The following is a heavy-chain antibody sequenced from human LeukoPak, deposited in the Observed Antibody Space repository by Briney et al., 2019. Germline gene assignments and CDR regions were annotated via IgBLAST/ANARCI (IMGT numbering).Heavy chain of an antibody. V-gene: IGHV3-48*03. J-gene: IGHJ3*02. CDR2: ISSSGSTI. CDR3: AEDMTMVRSYAFDI. CDR1: GFTFSSYE. D-gene: IGHD3-10*01. Sequence: GGSLRLSCAASGFTFSSYEMNWVRQAPGKGLEWVSYISSSGSTIYYADSVKGRFTISRDNAKNSLYLQMNSLRAEDTALYYCAEDMTMVRSYAFDIWGQGTMVTVSS.